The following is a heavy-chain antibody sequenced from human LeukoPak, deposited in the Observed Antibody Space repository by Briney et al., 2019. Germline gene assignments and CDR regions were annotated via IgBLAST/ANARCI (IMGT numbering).Heavy chain of an antibody. CDR1: GFTFISYS. Sequence: GGSLRLSCAASGFTFISYSMNWVRQAPGKGLDWVSSISSSSSYIYYADSVKGRFTISRDNAKNSLYLQMNSLRAEDTAVYYCARVRYSSDFYFDYWGQGTLVTVSS. V-gene: IGHV3-21*01. J-gene: IGHJ4*02. D-gene: IGHD6-25*01. CDR2: ISSSSSYI. CDR3: ARVRYSSDFYFDY.